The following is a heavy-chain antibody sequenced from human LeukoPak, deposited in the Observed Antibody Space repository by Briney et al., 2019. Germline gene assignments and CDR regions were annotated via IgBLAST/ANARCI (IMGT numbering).Heavy chain of an antibody. CDR2: IYYSGST. CDR3: ARVGRGGVVPADYYMDV. V-gene: IGHV4-39*07. D-gene: IGHD2-2*01. J-gene: IGHJ6*03. CDR1: GGSISSSSYY. Sequence: SETLSLTCTVSGGSISSSSYYWGWIRQPPGKGLEWIGSIYYSGSTYYNPSLKSRVTISVDRSKNQFSLKLSSVTAADTAVYYCARVGRGGVVPADYYMDVWGKGTTVTVSS.